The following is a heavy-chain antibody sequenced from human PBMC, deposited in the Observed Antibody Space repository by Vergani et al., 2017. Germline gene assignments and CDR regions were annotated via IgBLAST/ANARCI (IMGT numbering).Heavy chain of an antibody. CDR3: AKSVTYYDFWSGYPPYYFDY. J-gene: IGHJ4*02. CDR2: ISGSGGST. Sequence: VQLVESGGGVVQPGRSLRLSCAASGFTFSSYAMSWVRQAPGKGLEWVSAISGSGGSTYYADSVKGRFTISRDNSKNTLYLQMNSLRAEDTAVYYCAKSVTYYDFWSGYPPYYFDYWGQGTLVTVSS. V-gene: IGHV3-23*04. D-gene: IGHD3-3*01. CDR1: GFTFSSYA.